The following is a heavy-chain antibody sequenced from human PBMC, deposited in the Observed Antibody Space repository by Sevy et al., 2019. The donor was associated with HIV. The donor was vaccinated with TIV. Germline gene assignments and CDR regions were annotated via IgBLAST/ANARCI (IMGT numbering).Heavy chain of an antibody. CDR3: ARVGIMATTEYGMDV. CDR1: GGSSSGYY. J-gene: IGHJ6*02. V-gene: IGHV4-34*01. Sequence: SETLSLTCAVSGGSSSGYYWAWIRQSPGKGLEWIGEISHRGSTNYNPSLKSRVSISVDTSKDQISLRLTSLTAADTAVYYCARVGIMATTEYGMDVWGQGTTVTVSS. CDR2: ISHRGST. D-gene: IGHD1-1*01.